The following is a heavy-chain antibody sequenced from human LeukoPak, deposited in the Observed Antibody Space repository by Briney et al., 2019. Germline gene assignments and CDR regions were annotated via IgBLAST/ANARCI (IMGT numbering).Heavy chain of an antibody. J-gene: IGHJ5*02. D-gene: IGHD3-16*02. V-gene: IGHV3-15*07. CDR1: GFTFSNAW. CDR3: TTEETYQYYDYVWGSYRFLP. Sequence: GGSLRLPCAASGFTFSNAWMNWVRQAPGKGLEWVGRIKSKTDGGTTDYAAPVKGRFTISRDDSKNTLYLQMNSLKTEDTAVYYCTTEETYQYYDYVWGSYRFLPWGQGTLVTVSS. CDR2: IKSKTDGGTT.